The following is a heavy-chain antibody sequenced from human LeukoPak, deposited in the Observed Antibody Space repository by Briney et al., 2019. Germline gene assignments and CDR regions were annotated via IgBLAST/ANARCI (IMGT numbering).Heavy chain of an antibody. CDR3: AKDGDWNGPEFDY. Sequence: GGSLRLSCTVSGFTVSSNSMSWVRQAPGKGLEWVSFIYSDNTHYSDSVKGRFTISRDNSKNTLYLQMNSLRAEDTAVYYCAKDGDWNGPEFDYWGQGTLVTVSS. V-gene: IGHV3-66*03. D-gene: IGHD1-1*01. CDR2: IYSDNT. CDR1: GFTVSSNS. J-gene: IGHJ4*02.